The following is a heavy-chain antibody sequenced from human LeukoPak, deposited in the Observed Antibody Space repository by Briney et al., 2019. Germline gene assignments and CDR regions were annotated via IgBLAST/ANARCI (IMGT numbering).Heavy chain of an antibody. V-gene: IGHV3-74*01. CDR3: TRYLLASYGMDV. CDR2: INSDGIIT. Sequence: GGSLRLSCVASGFTFSSYWMHWVRQAPGKGLMWVSRINSDGIITNYADSVKGRFTISRDNAQNTLYLQMNSLRPEDTAVYYCTRYLLASYGMDVWGQGTTVTVSS. CDR1: GFTFSSYW. J-gene: IGHJ6*02. D-gene: IGHD2-15*01.